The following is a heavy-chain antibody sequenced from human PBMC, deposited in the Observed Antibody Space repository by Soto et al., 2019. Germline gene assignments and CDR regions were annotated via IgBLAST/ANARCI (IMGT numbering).Heavy chain of an antibody. CDR3: ARNDYDYVWESPGGDAFDI. D-gene: IGHD3-16*01. J-gene: IGHJ3*02. V-gene: IGHV4-30-4*01. CDR1: GGSISSGDYY. CDR2: IYNSGST. Sequence: QVQLQESSPGLVKPSQTLSLTCTVSGGSISSGDYYWNWIRQPPGKGLEWIGFIYNSGSTYYNPSLKSRVTISVDASKKQFSLKLTSVTAADTAMYLCARNDYDYVWESPGGDAFDIWGQGTMVTVSS.